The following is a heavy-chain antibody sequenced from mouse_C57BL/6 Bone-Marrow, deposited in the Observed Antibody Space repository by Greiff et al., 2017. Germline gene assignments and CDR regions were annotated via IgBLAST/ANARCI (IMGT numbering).Heavy chain of an antibody. V-gene: IGHV1-82*01. J-gene: IGHJ3*01. Sequence: VQLQQSGPELVKPGASVKISCKASGYAFSSSWMNWVKQRPGKGLEWIGRIYPGDGDTNYNGKFKGKATLTADKSSSTAYMQLSSLTSEDSAVYFCAHYYGYDAGFAYWGQGTLVTVSA. D-gene: IGHD2-2*01. CDR1: GYAFSSSW. CDR3: AHYYGYDAGFAY. CDR2: IYPGDGDT.